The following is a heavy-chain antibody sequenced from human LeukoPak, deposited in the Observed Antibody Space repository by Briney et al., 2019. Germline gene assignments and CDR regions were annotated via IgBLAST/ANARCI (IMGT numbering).Heavy chain of an antibody. CDR1: GFTLSSYA. Sequence: SGGSLRLSCAASGFTLSSYAMHWVRQAPGKGLEWVAVISYDGSNKYYADSVKGRFTISRDNSKNTLYLQMNSLRAENTAVYYCAQAPLGIAAAPADYWGQGTLVTVSS. CDR2: ISYDGSNK. D-gene: IGHD6-13*01. CDR3: AQAPLGIAAAPADY. J-gene: IGHJ4*02. V-gene: IGHV3-30*01.